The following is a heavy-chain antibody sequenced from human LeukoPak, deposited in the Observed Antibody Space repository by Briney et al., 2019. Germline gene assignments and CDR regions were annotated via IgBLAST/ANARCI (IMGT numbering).Heavy chain of an antibody. D-gene: IGHD1-26*01. CDR1: GFTFSHYG. CDR2: ISNDGSNK. V-gene: IGHV3-30*18. Sequence: GGSLRLSCAAYGFTFSHYGMHWVRQAPGKGLEWVAVISNDGSNKYYADSVKGRFTISRDNSKNTLYLQMNSLRAEDTAVYYCAKDAGYSGSRQPFDYWGQGTLVTVSS. J-gene: IGHJ4*02. CDR3: AKDAGYSGSRQPFDY.